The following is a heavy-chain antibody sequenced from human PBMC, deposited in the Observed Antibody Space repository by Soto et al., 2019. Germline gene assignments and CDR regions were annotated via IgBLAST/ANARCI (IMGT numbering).Heavy chain of an antibody. CDR3: AKDRRGYSYGTYYYHYGMDV. D-gene: IGHD5-18*01. V-gene: IGHV3-30*04. J-gene: IGHJ6*02. CDR1: GFTFSSYA. Sequence: SLRLSCAASGFTFSSYAMHWVRQAPGKGLEWVAVISYDGSNKYYADSVKGRFTISRDNSKNTLYLQMNSLRAEDTAVYYCAKDRRGYSYGTYYYHYGMDVWGQGTTVTVSS. CDR2: ISYDGSNK.